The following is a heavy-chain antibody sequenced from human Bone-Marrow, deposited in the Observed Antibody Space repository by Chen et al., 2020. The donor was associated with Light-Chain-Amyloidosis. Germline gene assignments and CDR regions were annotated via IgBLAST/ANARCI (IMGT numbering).Heavy chain of an antibody. CDR3: ARRRDGYNFDY. CDR2: IYPDDSDA. D-gene: IGHD5-12*01. V-gene: IGHV5-51*01. Sequence: GWVRQMPGKGLEWMGVIYPDDSDARYSPSFEGQVTISADKSNTTAYLQWRSLKASDTAMYYCARRRDGYNFDYWGQGTLVTVSS. J-gene: IGHJ4*02.